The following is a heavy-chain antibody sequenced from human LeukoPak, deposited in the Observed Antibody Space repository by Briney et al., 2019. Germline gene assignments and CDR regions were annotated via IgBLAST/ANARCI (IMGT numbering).Heavy chain of an antibody. Sequence: GGSLRLSCAASGFAFSSYAMSWVRQAPGKGLEWVSAISGSGGSTNYADSVKGRFTISRDNSKNTLYLQMNSLRAEDTAVYYCAKTPSPSLLWFGESLTFDPWGQGTLVTVSS. J-gene: IGHJ5*02. V-gene: IGHV3-23*01. CDR3: AKTPSPSLLWFGESLTFDP. CDR1: GFAFSSYA. CDR2: ISGSGGST. D-gene: IGHD3-10*01.